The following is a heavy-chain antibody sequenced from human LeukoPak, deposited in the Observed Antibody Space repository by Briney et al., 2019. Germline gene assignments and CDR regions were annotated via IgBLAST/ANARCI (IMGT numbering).Heavy chain of an antibody. CDR1: RFTLSTYW. D-gene: IGHD3-10*01. CDR3: ARDLRDYNYAPFEY. V-gene: IGHV3-7*03. Sequence: GGSLRLSCAASRFTLSTYWMSWVRQAPGKRLEWVANIKGDGSKSYYVDSVRGRFTISRDNAKNSLYLQMDTLRAEDTAVYYCARDLRDYNYAPFEYWGQGTLVTVSS. CDR2: IKGDGSKS. J-gene: IGHJ4*02.